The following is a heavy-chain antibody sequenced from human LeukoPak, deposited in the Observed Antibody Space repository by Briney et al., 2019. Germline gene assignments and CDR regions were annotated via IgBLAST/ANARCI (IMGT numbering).Heavy chain of an antibody. V-gene: IGHV4-4*02. CDR3: VRQRYYYDSSGLSAQYYFDY. Sequence: PGGSLRLSCAASGFIFSSYWMHWVRQPPGKGLEWIGEIYHSGSTNYNPSLKSRVTISVDKSKNQFSLKLSSVTAADTAVYYCVRQRYYYDSSGLSAQYYFDYWGQGTLVTVSS. D-gene: IGHD3-22*01. J-gene: IGHJ4*02. CDR1: GFIFSSYW. CDR2: IYHSGST.